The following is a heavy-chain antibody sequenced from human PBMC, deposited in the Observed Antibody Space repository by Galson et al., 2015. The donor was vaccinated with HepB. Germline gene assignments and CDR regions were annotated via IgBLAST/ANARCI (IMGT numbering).Heavy chain of an antibody. CDR3: TRLGDLSGYSSS. CDR2: IRRKASNKFT. J-gene: IGHJ4*02. V-gene: IGHV3-73*01. Sequence: SPRLPCAASGFTFSGSAIHCVRQTSGTGLEWVGRIRRKASNKFTAYAASLKGRFTISRDDSKNTAYLHMKSLKTEDTAVYYCTRLGDLSGYSSSWGQGTLVTVSS. D-gene: IGHD6-13*01. CDR1: GFTFSGSA.